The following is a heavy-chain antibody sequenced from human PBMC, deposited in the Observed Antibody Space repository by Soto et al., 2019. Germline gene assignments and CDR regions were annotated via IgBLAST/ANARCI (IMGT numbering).Heavy chain of an antibody. V-gene: IGHV1-18*01. Sequence: QVQLVHSGAEVKKPGASVRVSCKASGYIFNHYGIGWVRQAPGQGLEWMGWISAYNGNTHYAGSLQGRVTMTTATSTSTADMELRSVRSDDTAVYYCARGGQECISPYCSYIYDGLDVWGQGTPVTVSS. J-gene: IGHJ6*02. D-gene: IGHD2-2*01. CDR3: ARGGQECISPYCSYIYDGLDV. CDR2: ISAYNGNT. CDR1: GYIFNHYG.